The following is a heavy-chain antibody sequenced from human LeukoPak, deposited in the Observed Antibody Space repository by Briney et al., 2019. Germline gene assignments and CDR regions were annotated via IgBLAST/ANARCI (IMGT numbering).Heavy chain of an antibody. CDR1: GYSISSGYY. CDR3: ARVAAGIGFFQH. V-gene: IGHV4-38-2*02. CDR2: IHHSGGT. J-gene: IGHJ1*01. Sequence: PSETLSLTCTVSGYSISSGYYWGWIRQPPGKGLEWIGSIHHSGGTYYNPSLKSRVTISVDTSKNQLSLKLSSVTAADTAVYYCARVAAGIGFFQHWGQGTLVTVSS. D-gene: IGHD6-13*01.